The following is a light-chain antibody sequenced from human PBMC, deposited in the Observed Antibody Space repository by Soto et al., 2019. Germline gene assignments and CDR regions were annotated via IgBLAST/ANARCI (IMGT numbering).Light chain of an antibody. V-gene: IGKV3-15*01. CDR1: QSINTY. Sequence: ENVLTQSPATLSLSPGEGATLSCRASQSINTYLAWYQQKPGQAPRLLIYGVHSRATGIPARFSGSGPGTEFTLTISSLQSEDFAVYYGQQYNNWPPITFGQGTRLEIK. J-gene: IGKJ5*01. CDR2: GVH. CDR3: QQYNNWPPIT.